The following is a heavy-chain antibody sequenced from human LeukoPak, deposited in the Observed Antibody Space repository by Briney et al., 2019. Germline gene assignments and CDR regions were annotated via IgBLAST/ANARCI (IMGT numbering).Heavy chain of an antibody. D-gene: IGHD2-15*01. CDR2: INPSGGST. V-gene: IGHV1-46*01. CDR1: GYTFTSYY. CDR3: AREGNQNIVVVVAATGGFDY. Sequence: ASVKVSCKASGYTFTSYYMHWVRQAPGQGLEWMGIINPSGGSTSYAQKFQGRVTMARDTSTSTVYMELSSLRSEDTAVYYCAREGNQNIVVVVAATGGFDYWGQGTLVTVSS. J-gene: IGHJ4*02.